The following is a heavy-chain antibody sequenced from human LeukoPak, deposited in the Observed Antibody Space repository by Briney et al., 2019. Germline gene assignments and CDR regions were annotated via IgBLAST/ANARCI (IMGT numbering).Heavy chain of an antibody. CDR2: IKQDGSEK. V-gene: IGHV3-7*01. D-gene: IGHD5/OR15-5a*01. J-gene: IGHJ3*02. Sequence: GGSLRLSCAASGFTFSSYWMSWVRQAPGKGLEWVANIKQDGSEKYYVDSVKGRFTISRDNAKNSLYLQMNSLRAEDTAVYYCARVPLVYGPASFDIWGQGTMVTVSS. CDR3: ARVPLVYGPASFDI. CDR1: GFTFSSYW.